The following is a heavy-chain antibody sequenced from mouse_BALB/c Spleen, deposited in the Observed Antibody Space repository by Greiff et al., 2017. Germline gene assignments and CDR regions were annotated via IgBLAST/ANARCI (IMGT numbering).Heavy chain of an antibody. V-gene: IGHV1-7*01. CDR1: GYTFTSYW. J-gene: IGHJ4*01. CDR2: INPSTGYT. CDR3: AKGGYDDAMDY. Sequence: VKLQESGAELAKPGASVKMSCKASGYTFTSYWMHWVKQRPGQGLEWIGYINPSTGYTEYNQKFKDKATLTADKSSSTAYMQLSSLTSEDSAVYYCAKGGYDDAMDYWGQGTSVTVSS. D-gene: IGHD2-14*01.